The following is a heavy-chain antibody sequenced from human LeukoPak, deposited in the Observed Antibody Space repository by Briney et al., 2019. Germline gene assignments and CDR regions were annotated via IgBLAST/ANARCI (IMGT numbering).Heavy chain of an antibody. CDR2: IKQDGSEK. CDR3: AKVRFGVQLVGGLDY. Sequence: GGSLRLSCAASGFTFSSYWMSWVRQAPGKGLEWVANIKQDGSEKYYVDSVKGRFTISRDNAKNSLYLQMNSLRTEDTALYYCAKVRFGVQLVGGLDYWGQGTLVTVSS. D-gene: IGHD3-10*01. J-gene: IGHJ4*02. V-gene: IGHV3-7*03. CDR1: GFTFSSYW.